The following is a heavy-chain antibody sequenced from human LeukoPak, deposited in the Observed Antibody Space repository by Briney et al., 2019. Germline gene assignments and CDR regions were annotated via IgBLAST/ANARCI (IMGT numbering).Heavy chain of an antibody. CDR3: ARAVQVTTGGLFDY. V-gene: IGHV1-69*06. D-gene: IGHD4-17*01. CDR1: GGTFNYYA. J-gene: IGHJ4*02. Sequence: ASVKVSCKASGGTFNYYAISWVRQAPGQGLEWMGGIIPIFDTANYAQKFQGRVTITADKSTSTAYMELSSLRSEDTAVYYCARAVQVTTGGLFDYWGQGTLVTVSS. CDR2: IIPIFDTA.